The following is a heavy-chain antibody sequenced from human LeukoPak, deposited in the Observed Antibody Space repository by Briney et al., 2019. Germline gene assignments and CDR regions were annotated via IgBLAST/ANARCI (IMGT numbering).Heavy chain of an antibody. J-gene: IGHJ6*03. CDR1: GFTFDDYA. CDR3: ARYHSSSWWWDSPQNRGYYYYYYYMDV. D-gene: IGHD6-13*01. V-gene: IGHV3-43D*03. CDR2: ISLDGGST. Sequence: PGGSLRLSCAASGFTFDDYAMHWVRQAPGKGLEWVSLISLDGGSTYYADSVKGRFTISRDNAKNSLYLQMNSLRAEDTAVYYCARYHSSSWWWDSPQNRGYYYYYYYMDVWGKGTTVTTSS.